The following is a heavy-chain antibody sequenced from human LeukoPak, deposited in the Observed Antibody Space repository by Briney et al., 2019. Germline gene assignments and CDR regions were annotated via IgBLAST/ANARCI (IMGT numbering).Heavy chain of an antibody. J-gene: IGHJ4*02. CDR2: IGPGGDI. Sequence: PGGSLRLSCAASGFSFTAYSMNWVRQAPGRGLEWISYIGPGGDIYYADSVTGRFTVSRDTAKNSLYLQMNGLRVGDTAVYYCARRFDSWGQGTLVTVPS. CDR1: GFSFTAYS. CDR3: ARRFDS. V-gene: IGHV3-48*01.